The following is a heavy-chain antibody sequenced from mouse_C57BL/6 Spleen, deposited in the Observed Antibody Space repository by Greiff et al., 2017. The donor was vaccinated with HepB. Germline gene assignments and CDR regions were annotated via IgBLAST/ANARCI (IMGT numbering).Heavy chain of an antibody. CDR1: GYTFTSYW. J-gene: IGHJ4*01. CDR2: IDPSDSYT. V-gene: IGHV1-69*01. CDR3: AIMGKIYYLYYYAMDY. Sequence: VQLQQSGAELVMPGASVKLSCKASGYTFTSYWMHWVKQRPGQGLEWIGEIDPSDSYTNYNQKFKGKSTLTVDKSSSTAYMQLSSLTSEDSAVYYCAIMGKIYYLYYYAMDYWGQGTSVTVSS. D-gene: IGHD2-1*01.